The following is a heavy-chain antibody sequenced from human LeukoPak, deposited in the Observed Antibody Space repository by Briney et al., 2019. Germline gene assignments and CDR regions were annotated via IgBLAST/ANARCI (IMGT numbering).Heavy chain of an antibody. CDR2: ISWNSGSI. CDR3: AKDKASGGSGTEYYYMDV. Sequence: PGGSLRLSCVASGFTFDDYAMHWVRQAPGKGLEWVSGISWNSGSIGYADSVKGRFTISRDNAKNSLYLQMNSLRAEDMALYYCAKDKASGGSGTEYYYMDVWGKGTTVTVSS. D-gene: IGHD3-10*01. CDR1: GFTFDDYA. J-gene: IGHJ6*03. V-gene: IGHV3-9*03.